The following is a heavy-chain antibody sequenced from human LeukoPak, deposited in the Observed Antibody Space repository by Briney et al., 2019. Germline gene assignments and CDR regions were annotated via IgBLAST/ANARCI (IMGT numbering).Heavy chain of an antibody. J-gene: IGHJ4*02. CDR2: ISAYNGNT. Sequence: ASVKVSCKTSGYTFTSYGISWVRQAPGQGLEGMGWISAYNGNTNYAQKLQGRVTMTRNTSISTAYMELSSLRSEDTAVYYCATNMGGSYYVDYWGQGTLVTVSS. CDR1: GYTFTSYG. CDR3: ATNMGGSYYVDY. D-gene: IGHD1-26*01. V-gene: IGHV1-18*04.